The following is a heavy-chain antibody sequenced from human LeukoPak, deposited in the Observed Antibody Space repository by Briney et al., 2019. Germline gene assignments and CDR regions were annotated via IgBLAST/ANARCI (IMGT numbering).Heavy chain of an antibody. CDR1: GFSFSGHW. J-gene: IGHJ4*01. Sequence: PGGSLRLSCTASGFSFSGHWMHWARQLPGKGLVWVSRSDGGGSSTSYSDSVKGRFSISRDNAKSTLYLQMNSLRAEDTAVYYCARGPPSSRGAYVGDYWGHGTLVTVSP. D-gene: IGHD2-2*01. V-gene: IGHV3-74*01. CDR2: SDGGGSST. CDR3: ARGPPSSRGAYVGDY.